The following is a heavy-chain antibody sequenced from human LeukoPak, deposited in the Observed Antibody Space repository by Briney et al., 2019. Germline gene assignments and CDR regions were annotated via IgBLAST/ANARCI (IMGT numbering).Heavy chain of an antibody. Sequence: PSETLSLTCAVYGGSFSGYYWSWIRQPPGKGLEWIGSIYYSGSTYYNPSLKSRVTISVDTSKNQFSLKLSSVTAADTAVYYCASHMYYYDSSGYYGDAFDIWGQGTMVTVSS. CDR2: IYYSGST. V-gene: IGHV4-34*01. J-gene: IGHJ3*02. CDR1: GGSFSGYY. D-gene: IGHD3-22*01. CDR3: ASHMYYYDSSGYYGDAFDI.